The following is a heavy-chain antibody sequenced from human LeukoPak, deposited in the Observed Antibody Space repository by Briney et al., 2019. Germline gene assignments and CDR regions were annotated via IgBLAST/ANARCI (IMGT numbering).Heavy chain of an antibody. CDR1: GFTFSRYR. Sequence: GGSLRLSCAASGFTFSRYRMSWVRQTPQKGLEWVANIKQDGSETYYVDSVKGRFTISRDNAKNSLYLQMNSLRVEDTAVYYCASSTGAHYYYYGMDVWGQGTTVTVSS. CDR3: ASSTGAHYYYYGMDV. D-gene: IGHD1-26*01. V-gene: IGHV3-7*03. CDR2: IKQDGSET. J-gene: IGHJ6*02.